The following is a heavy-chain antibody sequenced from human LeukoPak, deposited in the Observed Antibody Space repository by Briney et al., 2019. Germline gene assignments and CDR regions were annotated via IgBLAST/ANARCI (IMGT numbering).Heavy chain of an antibody. J-gene: IGHJ3*02. V-gene: IGHV1-2*02. Sequence: ASVKVSCKASGYTFTGYYTHWVRQAPGQGLEWMGWINPNSGGTNYAQKFQGRVTMTRDTPISTAYMELSRLRSDDTAVYYCAREAQFISTTGTFDAFDIWGQGTMVTVSS. CDR1: GYTFTGYY. CDR2: INPNSGGT. D-gene: IGHD1-1*01. CDR3: AREAQFISTTGTFDAFDI.